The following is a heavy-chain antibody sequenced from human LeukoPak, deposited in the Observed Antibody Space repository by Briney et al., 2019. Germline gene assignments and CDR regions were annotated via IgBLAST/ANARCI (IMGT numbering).Heavy chain of an antibody. D-gene: IGHD3-10*01. Sequence: GGSLRLSCAASGFTFSTYAMSWVRQAPGKGLEWVSGISGSGGSTYYADSVKGRFTISRDNSKNTLYLQMNSMRAEDTAIYYCAKASGSGNFFDYWGQGTLVTVSS. V-gene: IGHV3-23*01. J-gene: IGHJ4*02. CDR2: ISGSGGST. CDR1: GFTFSTYA. CDR3: AKASGSGNFFDY.